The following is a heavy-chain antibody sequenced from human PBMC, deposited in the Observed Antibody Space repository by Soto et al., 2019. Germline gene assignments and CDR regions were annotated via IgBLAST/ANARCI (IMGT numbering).Heavy chain of an antibody. CDR2: MNPNSGNT. CDR3: AKTYSDIWDYYYCPIDV. D-gene: IGHD4-17*01. V-gene: IGHV1-8*01. J-gene: IGHJ6*02. Sequence: QVQLVQSGAEVKKPGASVKVSCKASGYIFTTADINWVRQAPGQGLEWMGRMNPNSGNTFYAQQFQGRVTMTRDTSISTAYMELSSLRSEDTAIYFCAKTYSDIWDYYYCPIDVWGQGTSVTVSS. CDR1: GYIFTTAD.